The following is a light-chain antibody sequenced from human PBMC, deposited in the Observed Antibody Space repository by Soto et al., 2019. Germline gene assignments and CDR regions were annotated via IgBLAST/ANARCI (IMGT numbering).Light chain of an antibody. CDR3: QQYGSSPPIT. Sequence: EIVLTQSPGILSLSPGKRATLSCRASQSVSSSYLAWYQQKPGQAPRLLIYGASSRATGIPDRFSGSGSGTDFTLTISRLEPEDFAVYYCQQYGSSPPITFGQGTRLEIK. V-gene: IGKV3-20*01. CDR1: QSVSSSY. J-gene: IGKJ5*01. CDR2: GAS.